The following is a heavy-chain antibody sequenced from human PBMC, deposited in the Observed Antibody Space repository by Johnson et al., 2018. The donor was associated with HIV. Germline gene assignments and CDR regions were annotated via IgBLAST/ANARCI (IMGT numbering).Heavy chain of an antibody. Sequence: EQLVESGGGLIQPGGSLRLSCKASGFSISSNYMSWVRQPPGKGLEWVSVFYSGSNTYYADSVKGRFTISRDNSKNTLYLQMGSLRAEDMAVYYCARGGITFGGVIAPGAFDIWGQGTMVTVSS. J-gene: IGHJ3*02. CDR2: FYSGSNT. CDR3: ARGGITFGGVIAPGAFDI. CDR1: GFSISSNY. V-gene: IGHV3-66*03. D-gene: IGHD3-16*02.